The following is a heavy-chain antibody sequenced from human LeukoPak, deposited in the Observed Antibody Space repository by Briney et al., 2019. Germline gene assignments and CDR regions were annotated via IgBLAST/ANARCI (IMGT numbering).Heavy chain of an antibody. D-gene: IGHD6-13*01. Sequence: GESLKISCKGSGYSLTSYWIGLVRQMPGEGLEWMGIIHPGDSDPTYRPSFQGQVTISADKSISAAYLQWRSLKASDTAMYYCARPKKIAAAGTEYDYWGQGTLVTVSS. CDR3: ARPKKIAAAGTEYDY. CDR1: GYSLTSYW. V-gene: IGHV5-51*01. CDR2: IHPGDSDP. J-gene: IGHJ4*02.